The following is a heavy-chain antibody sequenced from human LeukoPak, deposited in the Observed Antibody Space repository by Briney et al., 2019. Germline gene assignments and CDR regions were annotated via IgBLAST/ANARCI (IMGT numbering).Heavy chain of an antibody. V-gene: IGHV3-30*18. CDR2: ISYDGSNK. Sequence: GRSLRLSCAASGFTFSSYGMHWVRQAPGKGLEWVAVISYDGSNKYYADSVKGRFTISRDNSKNTLYLQMNSLRAEDTAVYYCAKPLPTDYYHYYGMDVWGQGTTVTVSS. CDR3: AKPLPTDYYHYYGMDV. CDR1: GFTFSSYG. J-gene: IGHJ6*02.